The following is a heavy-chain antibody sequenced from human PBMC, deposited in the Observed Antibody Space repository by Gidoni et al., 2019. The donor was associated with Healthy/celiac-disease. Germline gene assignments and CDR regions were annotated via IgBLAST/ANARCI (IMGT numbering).Heavy chain of an antibody. D-gene: IGHD2-2*01. V-gene: IGHV3-23*01. CDR1: GFTFSSYA. Sequence: EVQLLESGGGLVQPGGSLRLSCAASGFTFSSYAMSWVRQASGTGLEWVSAIIGSGGSTYYADSVKGRFTISRDNSKNTLYLQMNSLRAEDTAVYYCAKVADYCSSTSCPSDYWGQGTLVTVSS. CDR3: AKVADYCSSTSCPSDY. J-gene: IGHJ4*02. CDR2: IIGSGGST.